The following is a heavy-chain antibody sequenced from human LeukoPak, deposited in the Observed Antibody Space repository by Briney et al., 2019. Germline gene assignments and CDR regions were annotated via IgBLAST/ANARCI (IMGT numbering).Heavy chain of an antibody. CDR3: ARYSSSWSDY. CDR2: IYSGGST. Sequence: PGGSLRLSCAASGFTFSSYGMSGVGQAPGKGLEWVSVIYSGGSTYYADSVKGRFTISRDNPKNTLYLQMNSLRAEDTAVYYCARYSSSWSDYWGQGTLVTVSS. D-gene: IGHD6-13*01. J-gene: IGHJ4*02. V-gene: IGHV3-66*01. CDR1: GFTFSSYG.